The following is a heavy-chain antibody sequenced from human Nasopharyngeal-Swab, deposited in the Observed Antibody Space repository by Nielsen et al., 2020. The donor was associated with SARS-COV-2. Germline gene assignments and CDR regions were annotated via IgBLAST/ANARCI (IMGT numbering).Heavy chain of an antibody. Sequence: WIRQPPGKGLEWVSAISGSGGSTYYADSVKGRFTISRDNSKNTLYLQMNSLRAEDTAVYYCAKDETYYDFWSGYFRWFDPWGQGTLVTDSS. CDR2: ISGSGGST. CDR3: AKDETYYDFWSGYFRWFDP. D-gene: IGHD3-3*01. J-gene: IGHJ5*02. V-gene: IGHV3-23*01.